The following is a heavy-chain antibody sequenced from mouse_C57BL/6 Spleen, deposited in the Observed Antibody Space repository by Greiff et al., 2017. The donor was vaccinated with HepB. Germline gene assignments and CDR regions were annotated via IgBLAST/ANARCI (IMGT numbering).Heavy chain of an antibody. J-gene: IGHJ2*01. CDR3: SRQGGDY. D-gene: IGHD3-3*01. Sequence: EVQLQQSGPELVKPGASVKIPCKASGYTFTDYNMDWVKQSHGKSLEWIGAINPNNGGTIYNQKFKGKATLTVDKSSSTAYMELRSLTSEDTAVYYYSRQGGDYWGQGTPLTVSS. CDR1: GYTFTDYN. CDR2: INPNNGGT. V-gene: IGHV1-18*01.